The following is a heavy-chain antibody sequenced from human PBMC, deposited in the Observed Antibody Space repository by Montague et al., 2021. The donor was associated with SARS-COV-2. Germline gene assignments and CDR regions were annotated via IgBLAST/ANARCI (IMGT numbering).Heavy chain of an antibody. J-gene: IGHJ6*02. V-gene: IGHV4-39*07. CDR2: ISYSGST. D-gene: IGHD3-10*01. CDR3: GLGRGFAVGNHYYYSYGLDV. CDR1: GGSIRSSSHF. Sequence: SETLSLTCTVSGGSIRSSSHFWGWFRQPPGQRLEWIGTISYSGSTYYSPSLKSRVIISADTSKNHFSLNLRSVTAADTAVYFCGLGRGFAVGNHYYYSYGLDVWGQGTTVTVSS.